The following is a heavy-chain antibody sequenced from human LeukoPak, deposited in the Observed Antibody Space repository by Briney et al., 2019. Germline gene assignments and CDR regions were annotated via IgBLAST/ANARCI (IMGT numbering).Heavy chain of an antibody. Sequence: PGGSLRLSCAASGFTFSSYAMSWVRQAPGKGLEWVSAISGSGGSTYYADSVKGRFTISRDNSKNTLYLQMSSLRAEDTAVYYCAKEGGYNYDFWSGYPYYFDYWGQGTLVTVSS. CDR1: GFTFSSYA. V-gene: IGHV3-23*01. D-gene: IGHD3-3*01. J-gene: IGHJ4*02. CDR2: ISGSGGST. CDR3: AKEGGYNYDFWSGYPYYFDY.